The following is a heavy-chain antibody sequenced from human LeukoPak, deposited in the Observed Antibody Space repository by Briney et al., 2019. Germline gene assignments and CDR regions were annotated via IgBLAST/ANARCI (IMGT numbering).Heavy chain of an antibody. J-gene: IGHJ3*02. CDR2: IIPIFGTA. Sequence: SVNVSCKSSGYTFTGYYMHWVRQAPGQGLEWMGGIIPIFGTANYAQKFQGRVTITADKSTSTAYMELSSLRSEDTAVYYCARGQDDFWSGYFEEGGAFDIWGQGTMVTVSS. V-gene: IGHV1-69*06. CDR3: ARGQDDFWSGYFEEGGAFDI. CDR1: GYTFTGYY. D-gene: IGHD3-3*01.